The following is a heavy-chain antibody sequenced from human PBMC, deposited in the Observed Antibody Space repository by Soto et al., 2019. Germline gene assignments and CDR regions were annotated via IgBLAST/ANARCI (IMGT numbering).Heavy chain of an antibody. V-gene: IGHV4-38-2*01. Sequence: SETLSLTCAVSGYSIRSGYFWGWIRQPPGKGLEWIGSMYHSGITYYNLSRKSRVTRSVDTSKNQWSMKLSSATAADTAVYYCARSMYSTSAPLYYRMDVWGQATPVTVSS. J-gene: IGHJ6*02. CDR3: ARSMYSTSAPLYYRMDV. CDR1: GYSIRSGYF. CDR2: MYHSGIT. D-gene: IGHD6-6*01.